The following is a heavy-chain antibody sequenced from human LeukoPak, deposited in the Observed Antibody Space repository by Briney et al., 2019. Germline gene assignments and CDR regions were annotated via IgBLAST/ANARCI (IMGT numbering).Heavy chain of an antibody. CDR3: ARARYYYDSSGYYYTDYYYGMDV. V-gene: IGHV4-59*01. CDR2: IYYSGST. J-gene: IGHJ6*02. D-gene: IGHD3-22*01. Sequence: PSETLSLTCTVSGGSISSYYRSWIRQPPGKGLEWIGYIYYSGSTNYNPSLKSRVTISVDTSKSQFSLKLTSVTAADTAVYYCARARYYYDSSGYYYTDYYYGMDVWGQGTTVTVSS. CDR1: GGSISSYY.